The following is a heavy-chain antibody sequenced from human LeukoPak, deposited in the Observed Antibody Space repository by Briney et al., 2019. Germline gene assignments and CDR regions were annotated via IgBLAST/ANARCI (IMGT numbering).Heavy chain of an antibody. D-gene: IGHD2-2*01. V-gene: IGHV3-30*03. CDR1: GFTFSSYG. CDR3: ASHGYCSSTSCPEERYFDL. CDR2: ISYDGSNK. J-gene: IGHJ2*01. Sequence: GGSLRLSCAASGFTFSSYGMHWVRQAPGKGLEWVAVISYDGSNKYYADSVKGRFTISRDNSKNTLYLQMNSLRAEDTAVYYCASHGYCSSTSCPEERYFDLWGRGTLVTVSS.